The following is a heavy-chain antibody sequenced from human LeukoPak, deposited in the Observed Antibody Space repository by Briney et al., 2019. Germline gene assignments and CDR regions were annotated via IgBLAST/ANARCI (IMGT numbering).Heavy chain of an antibody. D-gene: IGHD6-13*01. J-gene: IGHJ5*02. V-gene: IGHV1-2*02. CDR1: GYTFTGYY. CDR3: ARDFMMIAAAGGGLGWFDP. CDR2: INPNSGGT. Sequence: ASVKVSCKASGYTFTGYYMHWVRQAPGQGLEWMGWINPNSGGTNYAQKFQGRVTMTRDTPISTAYMELSRLRSDDTAVYYCARDFMMIAAAGGGLGWFDPWGQGTLVTVSS.